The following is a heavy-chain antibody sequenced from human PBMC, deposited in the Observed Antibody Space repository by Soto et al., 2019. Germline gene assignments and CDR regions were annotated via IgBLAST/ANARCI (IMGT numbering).Heavy chain of an antibody. Sequence: SGSLALSCAACGGTFSTYDLGWIRQPPGKGLEWIGEINDSGGTSYNPYLKSRVTISVDTYKSQFSLKLTSVTAADRAVYYCSPSRVHQVDCSGFFDYWGQGTTVTVSS. CDR1: GGTFSTYD. V-gene: IGHV4-34*08. CDR2: INDSGGT. J-gene: IGHJ4*02. CDR3: SPSRVHQVDCSGFFDY. D-gene: IGHD3-22*01.